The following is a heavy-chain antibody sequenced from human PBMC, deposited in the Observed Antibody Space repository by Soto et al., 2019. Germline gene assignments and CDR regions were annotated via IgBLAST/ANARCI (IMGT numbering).Heavy chain of an antibody. CDR1: GGTFGSST. Sequence: QVQLVQSGAEVKKPGSSVKVSCKASGGTFGSSTISWVRQAPGQGLEWMGGITPVFGAPNYAQKFQGRVTITADKSTSTAYMELRSVRSEDPAVYYCARGELATIAYFDCWGQGTQVTVSS. J-gene: IGHJ4*02. CDR2: ITPVFGAP. CDR3: ARGELATIAYFDC. V-gene: IGHV1-69*06. D-gene: IGHD5-12*01.